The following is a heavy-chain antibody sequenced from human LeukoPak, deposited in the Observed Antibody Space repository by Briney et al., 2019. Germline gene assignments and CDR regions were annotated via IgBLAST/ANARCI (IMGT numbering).Heavy chain of an antibody. CDR3: ATDINYYYDSSGSYDYFDY. CDR2: ISAYNGNT. V-gene: IGHV1-18*01. Sequence: ASVKVSCKASGYTFTNYGMSWVRQAPGQGLEWMGWISAYNGNTKYAQKLQGRVTMTTDTSTSTAYMELRSLRSDDTAVYYCATDINYYYDSSGSYDYFDYWGQGTLVTVSS. J-gene: IGHJ4*02. D-gene: IGHD3-22*01. CDR1: GYTFTNYG.